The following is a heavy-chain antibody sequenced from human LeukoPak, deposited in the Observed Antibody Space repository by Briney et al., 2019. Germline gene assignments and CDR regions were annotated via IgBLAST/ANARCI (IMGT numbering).Heavy chain of an antibody. Sequence: AVKVSCKASAYTLSGYYMHWVRQAPGQGLEWMGWINPKSGVTNYAQKFQGRVTMTWDTSINTTFMELSRLRSDDTAVYYCARRIAVAGSPVYYFDYWGQGTLVTVSS. CDR3: ARRIAVAGSPVYYFDY. J-gene: IGHJ4*02. CDR1: AYTLSGYY. V-gene: IGHV1-2*02. CDR2: INPKSGVT. D-gene: IGHD6-19*01.